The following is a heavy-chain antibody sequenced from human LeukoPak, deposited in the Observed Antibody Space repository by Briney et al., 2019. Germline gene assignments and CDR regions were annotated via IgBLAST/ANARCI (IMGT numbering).Heavy chain of an antibody. Sequence: SETLSLTCAVYGGSFSGYYWSWIRQPPGKGLEWIGEINHSGSTNYNPSLKSRVTISVDMSKNQFSLKLSSVTAADTAVYYCARSSYYDSSGYYLLDYWGQGTLVTVSS. CDR1: GGSFSGYY. CDR2: INHSGST. CDR3: ARSSYYDSSGYYLLDY. V-gene: IGHV4-34*01. J-gene: IGHJ4*02. D-gene: IGHD3-22*01.